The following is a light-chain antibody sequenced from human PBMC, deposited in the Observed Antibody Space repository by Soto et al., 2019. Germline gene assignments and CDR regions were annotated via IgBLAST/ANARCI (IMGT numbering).Light chain of an antibody. Sequence: EIVLTQSPATLSLSPGERATLSCRASQSVSSYLAWYQQKPGQAPKLLIYDASNRANGIPARFSVSGSGTDFTLIISSLEPEDFAAYYCQQRSNRREFTFGPGTKVDIK. CDR1: QSVSSY. CDR2: DAS. J-gene: IGKJ3*01. V-gene: IGKV3-11*01. CDR3: QQRSNRREFT.